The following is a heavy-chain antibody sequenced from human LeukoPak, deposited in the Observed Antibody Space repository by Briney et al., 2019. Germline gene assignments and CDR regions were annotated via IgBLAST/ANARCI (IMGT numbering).Heavy chain of an antibody. CDR2: ISSSGSTI. J-gene: IGHJ4*02. D-gene: IGHD3-3*01. V-gene: IGHV3-11*04. Sequence: PGGSLRLSCAASGFTFSDYYMSWIRQAPGKGLEWVSYISSSGSTIYYADSVKGRFTISRDNAKNSLYLQMNSLRAEDTAVYYCARTPRITIFGVVIISPSFDYWGQGTLVTVSS. CDR3: ARTPRITIFGVVIISPSFDY. CDR1: GFTFSDYY.